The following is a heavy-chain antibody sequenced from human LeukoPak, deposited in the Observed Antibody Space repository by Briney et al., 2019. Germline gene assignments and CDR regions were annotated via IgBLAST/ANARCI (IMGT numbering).Heavy chain of an antibody. D-gene: IGHD3-22*01. J-gene: IGHJ4*02. CDR3: ARERRVVIGGLSSDTTLGGSDFDY. Sequence: GASVKVSCKAAGYTFTSYYMHWVRQAPGQGLEWMGIINPSGGSTSYAQKFQGRVTMTRDMSTSTVYMELSSLRSEDTAVYYCARERRVVIGGLSSDTTLGGSDFDYWGQGTLVTVSS. CDR2: INPSGGST. CDR1: GYTFTSYY. V-gene: IGHV1-46*01.